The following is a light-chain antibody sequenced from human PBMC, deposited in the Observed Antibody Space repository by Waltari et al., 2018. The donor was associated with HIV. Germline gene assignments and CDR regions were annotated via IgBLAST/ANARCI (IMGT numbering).Light chain of an antibody. V-gene: IGKV1-5*03. J-gene: IGKJ1*01. Sequence: DIQMTQSPSTLSASVGDRVTITCRASQSIRDSLAWYQQKPGKPPKPLIFKASTLEFGGPSRFSGRGSGTEFTLTISSLQPDDFATYYCQQYDSYWTFGQGTKVEIK. CDR1: QSIRDS. CDR3: QQYDSYWT. CDR2: KAS.